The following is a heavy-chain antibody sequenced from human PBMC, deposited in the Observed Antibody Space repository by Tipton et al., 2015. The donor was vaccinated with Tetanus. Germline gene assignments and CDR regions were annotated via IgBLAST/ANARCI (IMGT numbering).Heavy chain of an antibody. CDR1: GASLRSGDYN. V-gene: IGHV4-61*08. CDR3: TRANHEFPKKGPSDS. J-gene: IGHJ4*02. D-gene: IGHD3-10*01. CDR2: ISDSGLS. Sequence: LRLSCSVSGASLRSGDYNWSWIRQPPGKGLEWLAYISDSGLSNSNYFLKSRITISRDTSRNQFSLKLTSVTAADTAVYYCTRANHEFPKKGPSDSWGQGTLVIVS.